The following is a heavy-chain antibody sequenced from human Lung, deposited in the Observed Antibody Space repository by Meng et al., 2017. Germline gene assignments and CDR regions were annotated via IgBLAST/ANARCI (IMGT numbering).Heavy chain of an antibody. V-gene: IGHV4-34*01. CDR1: GGSFSDYY. CDR2: INHSGST. J-gene: IGHJ4*02. Sequence: SETLSLTCVVSGGSFSDYYWSWIRQPPGKVLEWIGEINHSGSTNYNPSLESRATISVDTSQNNLSLKLSSVTAADSAVYYCARGPTTMAHDFDYWGQGTLVTVSS. D-gene: IGHD4-11*01. CDR3: ARGPTTMAHDFDY.